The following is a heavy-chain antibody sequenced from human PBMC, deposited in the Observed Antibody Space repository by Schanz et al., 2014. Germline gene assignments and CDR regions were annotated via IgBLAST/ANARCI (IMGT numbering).Heavy chain of an antibody. CDR1: GVSFSSNY. V-gene: IGHV4-34*02. J-gene: IGHJ4*02. D-gene: IGHD2-2*01. Sequence: QVQLQQWGAGLLKPSETLSLTCAVYGVSFSSNYWRWIRQPPGKGLEWIGEINQSGTTNYNPSLRSRVTLSVDTSKNQFSLKLRSVTAADTAVYYCARAARRTRVVPLYFDYWGQGTLVTVSS. CDR3: ARAARRTRVVPLYFDY. CDR2: INQSGTT.